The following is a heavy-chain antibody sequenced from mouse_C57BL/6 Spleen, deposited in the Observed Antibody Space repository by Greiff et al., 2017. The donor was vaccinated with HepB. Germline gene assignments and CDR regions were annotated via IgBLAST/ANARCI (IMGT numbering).Heavy chain of an antibody. D-gene: IGHD2-4*01. CDR3: AIDDYDERAWFAY. J-gene: IGHJ3*01. CDR1: GYTFTSYW. CDR2: IHPNSGST. Sequence: VQLQQPGAELVKPGASVKLSCKASGYTFTSYWMHWVKQRPGQGLEWIGMIHPNSGSTNYNEKFKSKATLTVDKSSSTAYMQLSSLTSEDSAVYYCAIDDYDERAWFAYWGQGTLVTVSA. V-gene: IGHV1-64*01.